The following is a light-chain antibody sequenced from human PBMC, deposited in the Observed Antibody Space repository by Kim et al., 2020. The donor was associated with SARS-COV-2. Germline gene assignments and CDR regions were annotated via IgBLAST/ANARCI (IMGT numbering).Light chain of an antibody. J-gene: IGKJ5*01. Sequence: DIQMTQSPSSLSASVGDRVTITCRASQDITKYLGWYQQKPGKAPKILIYDASSLESGVPSRFSGSGSGTDFTLTISSLQPEDFATYICLHSIINPLTLVEGTRRGIK. CDR1: QDITKY. CDR2: DAS. V-gene: IGKV1-17*01. CDR3: LHSIINPLT.